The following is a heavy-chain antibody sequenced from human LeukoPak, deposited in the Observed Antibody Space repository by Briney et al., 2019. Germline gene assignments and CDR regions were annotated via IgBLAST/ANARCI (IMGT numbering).Heavy chain of an antibody. CDR3: ARRLYGAHLLIFDY. V-gene: IGHV5-51*01. CDR1: GYSFTRYW. CDR2: IYPGDSDT. J-gene: IGHJ4*02. D-gene: IGHD4/OR15-4a*01. Sequence: GESLQISCKGSGYSFTRYWIAWVRQMPGKGLEWMGIIYPGDSDTRYSPSLQGQVTISADKSISTAYLQWSSLKASDTAMYYCARRLYGAHLLIFDYWGQGTLVTVSS.